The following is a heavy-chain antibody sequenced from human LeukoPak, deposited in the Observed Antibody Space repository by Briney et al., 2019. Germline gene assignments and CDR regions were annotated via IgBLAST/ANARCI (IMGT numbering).Heavy chain of an antibody. CDR2: IRYDGSNK. V-gene: IGHV3-30*02. CDR3: AKVGAAANNFDY. Sequence: PGGSLRLSCAASGFTFGSYGMHWVRQAPGKGLEWVAFIRYDGSNKYYADSVKGRFTISRDNSKNTLYLQMNSLRAEDTAVYYCAKVGAAANNFDYWGQGTLVTVSS. CDR1: GFTFGSYG. D-gene: IGHD6-13*01. J-gene: IGHJ4*02.